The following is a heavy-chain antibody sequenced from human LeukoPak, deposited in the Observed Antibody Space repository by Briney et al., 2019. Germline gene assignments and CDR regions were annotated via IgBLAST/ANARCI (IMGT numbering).Heavy chain of an antibody. Sequence: GASVKVSCKASGYTFTSYDINWVRQATGQGLEWMGWMNPNSGNTGYAQKFQGRVTMTRNTSISTAYMELSSLRSEDTAVYYSARGRMVRGVGNWFDHWGQGTLVTVSS. CDR2: MNPNSGNT. D-gene: IGHD3-10*01. V-gene: IGHV1-8*01. J-gene: IGHJ5*02. CDR3: ARGRMVRGVGNWFDH. CDR1: GYTFTSYD.